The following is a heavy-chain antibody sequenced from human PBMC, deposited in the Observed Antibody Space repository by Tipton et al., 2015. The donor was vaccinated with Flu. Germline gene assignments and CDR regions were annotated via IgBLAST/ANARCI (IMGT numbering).Heavy chain of an antibody. V-gene: IGHV3-7*01. CDR2: IKHDGREM. CDR1: GFTSSNYW. D-gene: IGHD2-15*01. J-gene: IGHJ4*02. CDR3: AKDTGHCSGGSCYSGFDY. Sequence: SLRLSCTASGFTSSNYWMSWIRQTPGQGLEWLANIKHDGREMYSVESVKGRFTISRDNSKNTLYLEMNSLRAEDTAVYYCAKDTGHCSGGSCYSGFDYWGQGTLVTVSS.